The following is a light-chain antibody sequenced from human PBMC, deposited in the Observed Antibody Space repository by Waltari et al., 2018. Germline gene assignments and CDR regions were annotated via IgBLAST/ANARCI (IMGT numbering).Light chain of an antibody. Sequence: DIQMTQSPSSLSASVGDRVTITCRASQGMSNYLAWYHQKPGKVPKRLIYDASTLQSGVPTRCSGSGSGTEFTLTISSLQPEDVATFYCQKYDSAPCTFGPGTKVNIK. CDR3: QKYDSAPCT. V-gene: IGKV1-27*01. CDR2: DAS. CDR1: QGMSNY. J-gene: IGKJ3*01.